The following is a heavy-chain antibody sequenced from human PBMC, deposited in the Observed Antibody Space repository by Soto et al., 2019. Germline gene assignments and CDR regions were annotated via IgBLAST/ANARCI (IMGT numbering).Heavy chain of an antibody. CDR3: AGYSSSWYYYYYGMDV. D-gene: IGHD6-13*01. CDR2: MNPNIGNT. V-gene: IGHV1-8*01. J-gene: IGHJ6*02. Sequence: QVQLVQSGAEVKKPGASVKVSCKASGYTFTSYDINWVRQATGQGLEWMGWMNPNIGNTGYAQKFQGRVTMTRNTSISTAYMELSSLRSEDTAVYYCAGYSSSWYYYYYGMDVWGQGTTVTVSS. CDR1: GYTFTSYD.